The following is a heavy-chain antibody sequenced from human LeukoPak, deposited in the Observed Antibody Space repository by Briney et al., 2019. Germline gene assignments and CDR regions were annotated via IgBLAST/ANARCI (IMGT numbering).Heavy chain of an antibody. J-gene: IGHJ4*02. CDR2: IYTTGRT. Sequence: PSETLSLTCSVSGGSISSYWWSWIRQPAGKGLGFIGRIYTTGRTNYNPSLKSRVSMSVDTSKNKFSLELRSVTAADTAVYFCARGGYTISSYIFDYWGQGALVTVSS. D-gene: IGHD3-16*02. CDR3: ARGGYTISSYIFDY. V-gene: IGHV4-4*07. CDR1: GGSISSYW.